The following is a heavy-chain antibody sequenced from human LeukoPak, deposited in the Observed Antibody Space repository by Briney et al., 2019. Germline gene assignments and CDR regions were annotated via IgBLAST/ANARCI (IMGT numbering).Heavy chain of an antibody. D-gene: IGHD6-19*01. Sequence: GASVKVSCKASGYTFTTYDINWVRQATGQGLERMGWMNPNSGNTGYTQKFQGRVTMTRNTSISTAYVELSSLRSEDTAVYYCARGRGSGHKENWFDPWGQGTLVTVSS. J-gene: IGHJ5*02. CDR3: ARGRGSGHKENWFDP. V-gene: IGHV1-8*01. CDR1: GYTFTTYD. CDR2: MNPNSGNT.